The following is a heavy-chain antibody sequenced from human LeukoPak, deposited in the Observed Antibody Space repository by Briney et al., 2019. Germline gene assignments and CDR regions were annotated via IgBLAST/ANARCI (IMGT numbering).Heavy chain of an antibody. CDR1: GFTFSSYA. Sequence: GGSLRLSCAAFGFTFSSYAMSWVRQAPGKGLEWVSGISGGGVTTYYADSVKGRFTISRDNSKNTLYLQMNSLRAEDTAVYYCARELRFLEWEHPLYYYYDMDVWGQGTTVTVSS. V-gene: IGHV3-23*01. CDR2: ISGGGVTT. D-gene: IGHD3-3*01. CDR3: ARELRFLEWEHPLYYYYDMDV. J-gene: IGHJ6*02.